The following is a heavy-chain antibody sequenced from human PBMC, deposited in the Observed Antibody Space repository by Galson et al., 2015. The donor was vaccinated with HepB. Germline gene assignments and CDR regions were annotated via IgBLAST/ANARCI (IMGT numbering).Heavy chain of an antibody. V-gene: IGHV3-23*01. Sequence: SLRLSCAASGFTFNNYAMNWVRQAPGKGLEWVSALSGSGSSTYSADSVKGRFTISRDNSKDTLYLQMNSLRAEDTAVYYCARIVAVATAYWGQGTLVTVSS. CDR3: ARIVAVATAY. CDR1: GFTFNNYA. D-gene: IGHD6-19*01. J-gene: IGHJ4*02. CDR2: LSGSGSST.